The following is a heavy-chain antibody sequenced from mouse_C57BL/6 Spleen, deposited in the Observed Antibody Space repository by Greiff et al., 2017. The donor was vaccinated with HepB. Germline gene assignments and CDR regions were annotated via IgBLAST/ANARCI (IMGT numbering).Heavy chain of an antibody. CDR2: IYPGGGYT. J-gene: IGHJ3*01. V-gene: IGHV1-63*01. Sequence: QVQLKESGAELVRPGTSVKMSCKASGYTFTNYWIGWAKQRPGHGLEWIGDIYPGGGYTNYNEKFKGKATLTADKSSSTAYMQFSSLTSEDSAIYYWARRGGGLWFAYWGQGTLVTVSA. CDR3: ARRGGGLWFAY. CDR1: GYTFTNYW.